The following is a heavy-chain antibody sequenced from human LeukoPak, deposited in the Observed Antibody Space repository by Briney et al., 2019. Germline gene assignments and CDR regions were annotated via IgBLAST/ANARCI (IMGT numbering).Heavy chain of an antibody. CDR2: IYYSGST. Sequence: SETLSLTCTVSGGSISSYYWSWIRQPPGKGLEWIGYIYYSGSTNYNPSLKSRVTISVDTSKNQFSLKLSSVTAADTAVYYCARDDTSLWFGEGRVQRGYFDYWGQGTLVTVSS. J-gene: IGHJ4*02. D-gene: IGHD3-10*01. V-gene: IGHV4-59*01. CDR1: GGSISSYY. CDR3: ARDDTSLWFGEGRVQRGYFDY.